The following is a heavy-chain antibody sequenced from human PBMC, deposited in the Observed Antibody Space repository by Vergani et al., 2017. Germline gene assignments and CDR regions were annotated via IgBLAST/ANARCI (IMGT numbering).Heavy chain of an antibody. CDR2: IYYSGST. Sequence: QVQLQESGPGLVKPSETLSLTCTVSGGSISSYYWSWIRQPPGKGLEWIGYIYYSGSTNYNPSLKSRVTISVDTSKNQFSLKLSSVTAADTAVYYCARVNLPYSSGWAARGFHYGMDVWGQGTTVTVSS. CDR3: ARVNLPYSSGWAARGFHYGMDV. CDR1: GGSISSYY. J-gene: IGHJ6*02. D-gene: IGHD6-19*01. V-gene: IGHV4-59*01.